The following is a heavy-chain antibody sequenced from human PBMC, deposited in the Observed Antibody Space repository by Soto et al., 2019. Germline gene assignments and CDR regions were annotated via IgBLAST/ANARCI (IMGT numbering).Heavy chain of an antibody. V-gene: IGHV3-23*01. CDR3: AKVPAKYPRDSSGEPLDY. J-gene: IGHJ4*02. D-gene: IGHD3-22*01. CDR1: GFTFSSYA. CDR2: ISGSGNST. Sequence: PGGSLRLSCAASGFTFSSYAMSWVRQAPGKGLEWVSTISGSGNSTYYADYVKGRFTISRDNSKSTLYLQMNSLRAEDTAVYYCAKVPAKYPRDSSGEPLDYWGQGTLVTVSS.